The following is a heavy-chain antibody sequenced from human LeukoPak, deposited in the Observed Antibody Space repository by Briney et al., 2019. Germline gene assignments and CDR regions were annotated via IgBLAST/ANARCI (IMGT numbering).Heavy chain of an antibody. CDR2: ISYDGSDK. J-gene: IGHJ4*02. CDR1: GFTFSSYG. D-gene: IGHD3-10*01. Sequence: PGRSLRLSCAASGFTFSSYGMHWVRQAPGKGLEWVAVISYDGSDKHYADSVKGRFTISRDNSETTLYLQIHNLTAEDTAVYYCAKEKELYPNYFDYWGQGALVTVSS. CDR3: AKEKELYPNYFDY. V-gene: IGHV3-30*18.